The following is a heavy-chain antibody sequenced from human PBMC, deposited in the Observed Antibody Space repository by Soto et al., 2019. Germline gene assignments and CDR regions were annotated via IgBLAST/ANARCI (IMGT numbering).Heavy chain of an antibody. J-gene: IGHJ6*02. V-gene: IGHV1-18*04. Sequence: GPSVKVSCKASGYTFISHGITWVRQAPGQGLEWMGWISVKNGNTKYAQKVQDRVTMTTDTSTSTAYLEVRSLRSDDTAVYYCARVSSSIVVVPDYGMDVWGQGPTVTVSS. CDR2: ISVKNGNT. CDR1: GYTFISHG. CDR3: ARVSSSIVVVPDYGMDV. D-gene: IGHD2-2*01.